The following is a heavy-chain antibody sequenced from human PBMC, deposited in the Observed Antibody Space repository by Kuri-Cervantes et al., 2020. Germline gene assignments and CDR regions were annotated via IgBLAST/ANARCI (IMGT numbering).Heavy chain of an antibody. J-gene: IGHJ5*02. CDR3: ARDFIIRDYGDYGGWFDL. CDR2: IYSGGST. Sequence: GGSLRLSCAASGFTVSSNYMSWVRQAPGKGLEWVSVIYSGGSTYYADSVKGRFTISRDNSENTLYLQMNSLRAEDTAVYYCARDFIIRDYGDYGGWFDLWGQGTLVTVSS. V-gene: IGHV3-53*01. CDR1: GFTVSSNY. D-gene: IGHD4-17*01.